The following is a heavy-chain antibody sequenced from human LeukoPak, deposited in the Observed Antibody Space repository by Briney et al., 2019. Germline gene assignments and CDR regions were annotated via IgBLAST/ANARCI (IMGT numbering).Heavy chain of an antibody. CDR1: GGSISSYY. J-gene: IGHJ4*02. CDR3: ARDRSNDFWSGYYGFDY. Sequence: SETLSLTCTVSGGSISSYYWSWIRQPPGKGLVWIGYIYYSGSTNYNPSLKSRVTISVDTSKNQFSLKLSSVTAADTAVYYCARDRSNDFWSGYYGFDYWGQGTLVTVSS. CDR2: IYYSGST. V-gene: IGHV4-59*01. D-gene: IGHD3-3*01.